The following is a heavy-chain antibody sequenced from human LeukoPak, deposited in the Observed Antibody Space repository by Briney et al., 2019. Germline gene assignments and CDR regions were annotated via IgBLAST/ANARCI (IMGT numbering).Heavy chain of an antibody. Sequence: ASVKVSCTASGGTFSSYAISWVRQAPGQGLEWMGGIIPIFGTANYAQKFQGRVTITADESTSTAYMELSSLRSEDTAVYYCARSAYYGSGSYYFDYWGQGTLVTVSS. CDR3: ARSAYYGSGSYYFDY. V-gene: IGHV1-69*01. CDR1: GGTFSSYA. CDR2: IIPIFGTA. J-gene: IGHJ4*02. D-gene: IGHD3-10*01.